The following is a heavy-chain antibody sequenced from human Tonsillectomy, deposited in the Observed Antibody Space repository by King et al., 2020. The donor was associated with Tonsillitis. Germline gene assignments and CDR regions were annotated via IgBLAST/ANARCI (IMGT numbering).Heavy chain of an antibody. Sequence: VQLQESGPGLVKPSETLSLTCTVSGGSISSFYWSWIRQPAGKGLEWIGRVYTSGSTNYNPSLKSRVTMSLDTSKNHFSLKLNSVTAADTAVYYCATDAWVLDVWGQGTTVTVSS. J-gene: IGHJ6*02. CDR3: ATDAWVLDV. V-gene: IGHV4-4*07. D-gene: IGHD3-10*01. CDR2: VYTSGST. CDR1: GGSISSFY.